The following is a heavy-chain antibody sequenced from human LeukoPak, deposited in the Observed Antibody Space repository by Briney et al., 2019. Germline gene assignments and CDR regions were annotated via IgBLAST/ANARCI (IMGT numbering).Heavy chain of an antibody. CDR3: ARDNSVGDIAWCFDP. CDR1: GYTFTGYY. CDR2: INPNSGGT. D-gene: IGHD3-16*02. Sequence: ASVKVSCKASGYTFTGYYMHWVRQAPGQGLEWMGWINPNSGGTNYAQKLQGRVTMTRDMSTTTDYMELSSLRSEDTAVYYCARDNSVGDIAWCFDPWGQGTLFTVSS. V-gene: IGHV1-2*02. J-gene: IGHJ5*02.